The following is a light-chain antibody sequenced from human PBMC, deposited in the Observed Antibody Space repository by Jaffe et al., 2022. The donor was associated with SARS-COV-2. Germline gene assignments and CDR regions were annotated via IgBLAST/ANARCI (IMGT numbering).Light chain of an antibody. CDR3: MQALQTPWT. J-gene: IGKJ1*01. CDR1: QSLLHSSGYTF. CDR2: LGS. Sequence: DIVMTQSPLSLPVTPGEPASISCRSSQSLLHSSGYTFLDWYLQKPGQSPQVLIYLGSNRASGVPDRFSGSGSGTDFTLKISRVEAEDVGVYYCMQALQTPWTFGQGTKVEIK. V-gene: IGKV2-28*01.